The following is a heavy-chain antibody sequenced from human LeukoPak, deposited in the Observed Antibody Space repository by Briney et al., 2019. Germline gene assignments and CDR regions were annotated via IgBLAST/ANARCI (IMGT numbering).Heavy chain of an antibody. Sequence: AGGSLRLSCAASGFTFGSYGMHWVRQAPGKGLEWVTFIRSDGSNKYYADSVKGRFTISRDNSKNTLYLQMNTLRADDTAVYYCAKAVLLWFGELSLPDNWFDPWGQGTLVTVSS. CDR1: GFTFGSYG. CDR2: IRSDGSNK. D-gene: IGHD3-10*01. CDR3: AKAVLLWFGELSLPDNWFDP. V-gene: IGHV3-30*02. J-gene: IGHJ5*02.